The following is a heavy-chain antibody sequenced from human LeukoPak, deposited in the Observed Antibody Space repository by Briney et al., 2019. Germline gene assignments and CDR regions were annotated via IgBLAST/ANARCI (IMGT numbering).Heavy chain of an antibody. CDR1: GFTFDDYA. J-gene: IGHJ4*02. D-gene: IGHD3-22*01. CDR3: AKSGSPTIKRSGYDY. V-gene: IGHV3-9*01. CDR2: ISWNSGSI. Sequence: QPGGSLRLSCAASGFTFDDYAMHWVRHAPGKGLEWVSGISWNSGSIGYADSVKGRFTISRDNAKNSLYLQMNSLRAEDTALYYCAKSGSPTIKRSGYDYWGQGTLVTVSS.